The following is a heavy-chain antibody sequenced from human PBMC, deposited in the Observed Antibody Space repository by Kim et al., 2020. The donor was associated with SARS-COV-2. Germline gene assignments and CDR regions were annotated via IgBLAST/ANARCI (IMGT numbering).Heavy chain of an antibody. V-gene: IGHV3-21*04. Sequence: GGSLRLSCAASGFTFSSYSMNWVRQAPGKGLEWVSSISSSSSYIYYADSVKGRFTISRDNAKNSLYLQMNSLRAEDTAVYYCARENGTLGTTCVDYWGQGTLVTVSS. CDR2: ISSSSSYI. D-gene: IGHD1-1*01. CDR3: ARENGTLGTTCVDY. CDR1: GFTFSSYS. J-gene: IGHJ4*02.